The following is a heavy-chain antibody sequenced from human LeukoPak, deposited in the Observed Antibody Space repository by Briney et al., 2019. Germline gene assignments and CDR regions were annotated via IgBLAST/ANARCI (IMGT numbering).Heavy chain of an antibody. V-gene: IGHV3-49*03. J-gene: IGHJ4*02. CDR1: GFTFGDYA. CDR3: TRDPGLLTYYYDSSGYPVFDY. D-gene: IGHD3-22*01. CDR2: IRSKAYGRTT. Sequence: GGSLRLSCTASGFTFGDYAMSWFRQAPGKGLEWVGFIRSKAYGRTTEYAASVKGRFTISRDDSKSIAYLQMNSLKTEDTAVYYCTRDPGLLTYYYDSSGYPVFDYWGQGTLVTVSS.